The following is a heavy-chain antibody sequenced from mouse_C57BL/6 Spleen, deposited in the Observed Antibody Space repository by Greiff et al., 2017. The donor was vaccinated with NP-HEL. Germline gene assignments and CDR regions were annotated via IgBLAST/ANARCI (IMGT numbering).Heavy chain of an antibody. V-gene: IGHV1-69*01. CDR2: IDPSDSYT. CDR3: ARSLYYYGSSEWYFDY. J-gene: IGHJ2*01. Sequence: VQLQQPGAELVMPGASVKLSCKASGYTFTSYWMHWVKQRPGQGLEWIGEIDPSDSYTNYNQKFKGKSTLTVDKSSSTAYMQLSSLTSEDSAVYYCARSLYYYGSSEWYFDYWGQGTTLTVSS. D-gene: IGHD1-1*01. CDR1: GYTFTSYW.